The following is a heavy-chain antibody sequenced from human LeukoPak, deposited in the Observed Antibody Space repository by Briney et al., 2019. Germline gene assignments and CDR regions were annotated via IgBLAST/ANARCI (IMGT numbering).Heavy chain of an antibody. Sequence: GSSVKVSCKASGYTFTSYGISWVRQAPGQGLEWMGWISAYNGNTNYAQKLQGRVTMTTDTSTSTAYMELRSLRSDDTAVYYCARGGLVGYCSGGRCYLDIAVAAYGLPTDYWGQGTLVTVSS. V-gene: IGHV1-18*01. CDR1: GYTFTSYG. D-gene: IGHD2-15*01. J-gene: IGHJ4*02. CDR3: ARGGLVGYCSGGRCYLDIAVAAYGLPTDY. CDR2: ISAYNGNT.